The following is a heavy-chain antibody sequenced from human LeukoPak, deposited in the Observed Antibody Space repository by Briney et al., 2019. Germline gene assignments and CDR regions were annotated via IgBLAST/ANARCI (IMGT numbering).Heavy chain of an antibody. Sequence: ASVKVSCKASGYTFTSYGISWVRQAPGQGLEWMGWMNPNSGNTGYAQKFQGRVTITRNTSISTAYMELSSLTSEDTAVYYCARDAERGYYYYMDVWGKGTTVTVSS. J-gene: IGHJ6*03. D-gene: IGHD5-12*01. CDR1: GYTFTSYG. V-gene: IGHV1-8*03. CDR2: MNPNSGNT. CDR3: ARDAERGYYYYMDV.